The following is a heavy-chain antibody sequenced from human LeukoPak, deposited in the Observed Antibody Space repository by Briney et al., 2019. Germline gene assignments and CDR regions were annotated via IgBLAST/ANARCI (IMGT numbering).Heavy chain of an antibody. J-gene: IGHJ4*02. CDR2: ISAYNGNR. CDR1: GYSFGDYG. V-gene: IGHV1-18*01. Sequence: ASVKVSCEASGYSFGDYGFSWVRQAPGQGLEWLGWISAYNGNRNYAQKVEGRVTMTTDTSTSTAYLELRGLRPDDTAVYYCARDDSGAKVGIDYWGQGTLLIVSS. D-gene: IGHD5-12*01. CDR3: ARDDSGAKVGIDY.